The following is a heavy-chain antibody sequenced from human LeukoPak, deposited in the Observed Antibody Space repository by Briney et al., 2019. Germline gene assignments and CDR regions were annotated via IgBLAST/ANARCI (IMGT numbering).Heavy chain of an antibody. J-gene: IGHJ4*02. V-gene: IGHV4-59*01. CDR1: PGSISTYH. CDR2: MQSTGNS. CDR3: ARDKQHSYGRYFDH. D-gene: IGHD5-18*01. Sequence: SETLSLTCTVSPGSISTYHWNWIRKSPGKGLEWIGYMQSTGNSNYNPPLKSRVTMSVDMSRNEIVLNLSSVTAADTAVYFCARDKQHSYGRYFDHWGQGILVTVSS.